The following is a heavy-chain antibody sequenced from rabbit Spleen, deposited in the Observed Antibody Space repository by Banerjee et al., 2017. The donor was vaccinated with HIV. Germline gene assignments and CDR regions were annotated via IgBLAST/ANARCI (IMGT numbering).Heavy chain of an antibody. CDR3: ARSTYGYDDYGDLYYAAMDL. Sequence: QSLEESGGGLVKPGGTLTLTCKASGFDLSQNYVMCWVRQAPGKGLEWIGCIGSNSGNTYYASWAKGRFTISTSTSLNTVTLQLNSLTAADTATYFCARSTYGYDDYGDLYYAAMDLWGPGTLVPS. CDR1: GFDLSQNYV. CDR2: IGSNSGNT. D-gene: IGHD2-1*01. V-gene: IGHV1S43*01. J-gene: IGHJ6*01.